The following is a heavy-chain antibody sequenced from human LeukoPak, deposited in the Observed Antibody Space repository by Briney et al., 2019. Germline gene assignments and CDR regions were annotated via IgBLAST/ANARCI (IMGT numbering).Heavy chain of an antibody. J-gene: IGHJ4*02. V-gene: IGHV1-2*02. CDR2: INPNSGGT. CDR1: VYTFTGYY. D-gene: IGHD4-17*01. Sequence: ASVKVSCKAFVYTFTGYYIHWLRQAPGQGLEWMGWINPNSGGTNYAQKFQGRVTMTRDTSINTAYMELSRLRSDDTAVYYCARVPANTATTNFDHWGQGTLVTVSS. CDR3: ARVPANTATTNFDH.